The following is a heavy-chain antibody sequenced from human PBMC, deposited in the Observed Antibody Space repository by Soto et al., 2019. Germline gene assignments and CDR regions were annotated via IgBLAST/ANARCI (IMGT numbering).Heavy chain of an antibody. V-gene: IGHV5-51*01. Sequence: PGESLKISCKGSGYSFTSYWIGWVRQMPGKGLEWMGIIYPGDSDTRYSPSFQGQVTISADKSISTAYLQWSSLKASDTAMYYCATRTLGYCSGGSCYSPFDIWGQGTMVTVS. CDR1: GYSFTSYW. J-gene: IGHJ3*02. CDR2: IYPGDSDT. D-gene: IGHD2-15*01. CDR3: ATRTLGYCSGGSCYSPFDI.